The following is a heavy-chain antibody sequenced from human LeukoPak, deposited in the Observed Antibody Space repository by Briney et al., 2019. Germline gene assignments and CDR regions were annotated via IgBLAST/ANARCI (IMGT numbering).Heavy chain of an antibody. J-gene: IGHJ5*02. D-gene: IGHD3-16*01. V-gene: IGHV4-59*11. CDR3: ARDQAYGGEDLLDP. CDR2: IYYSGST. CDR1: GGPITSHY. Sequence: PSETLSLTCTVSGGPITSHYWSWLRQPPGKGLEWIGNIYYSGSTHYTPSLRSRVTISLDTSKNQFSLKLSSVTAADTAVYYCARDQAYGGEDLLDPWGQGTLVTVSS.